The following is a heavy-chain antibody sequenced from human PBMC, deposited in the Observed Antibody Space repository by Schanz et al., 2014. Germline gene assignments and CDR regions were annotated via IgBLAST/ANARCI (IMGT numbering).Heavy chain of an antibody. Sequence: QVQVVQSGAEVKKPGSSVKVSCKLSGGTFSSYTISWMRQAPGQGLEWMGKIIPVLNIATYAQRFQGRVSITADTSTNTAYMELSSLTSEDTAVHYCARGRGFYDYWGQGTLVNVSS. CDR1: GGTFSSYT. V-gene: IGHV1-69*02. CDR2: IIPVLNIA. CDR3: ARGRGFYDY. D-gene: IGHD3-10*01. J-gene: IGHJ4*02.